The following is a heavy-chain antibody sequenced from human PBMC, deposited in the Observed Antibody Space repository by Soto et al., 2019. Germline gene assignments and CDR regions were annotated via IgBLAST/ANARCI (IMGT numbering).Heavy chain of an antibody. CDR3: AGLRGYAGSPIDY. Sequence: SETLSLTCTVSGVSISGTSYYWGWIRHPPGKRLEWIGSIYYSGNTYYNPSLKSRVTMSVDTPKNQFSPRLSSVTTADTAVYYCAGLRGYAGSPIDYWGQGTLVTVSS. CDR2: IYYSGNT. CDR1: GVSISGTSYY. V-gene: IGHV4-39*07. J-gene: IGHJ4*02. D-gene: IGHD2-15*01.